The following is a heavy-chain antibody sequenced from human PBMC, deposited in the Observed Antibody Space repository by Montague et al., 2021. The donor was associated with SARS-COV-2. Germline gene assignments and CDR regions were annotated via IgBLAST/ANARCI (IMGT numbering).Heavy chain of an antibody. V-gene: IGHV2-5*01. CDR1: GFIFTSHGVG. Sequence: PALVKPTQTLTLTCSLSGFIFTSHGVGVGWIRQPPGKALEWLARIYWNDDKRYNPSLKSRLTITRDASPDQVVLTMTNMAPADTGTYYCAHISNMCSSTGCNDYYGLDVWGQGTAVTV. CDR3: AHISNMCSSTGCNDYYGLDV. CDR2: IYWNDDK. J-gene: IGHJ6*01. D-gene: IGHD2-2*01.